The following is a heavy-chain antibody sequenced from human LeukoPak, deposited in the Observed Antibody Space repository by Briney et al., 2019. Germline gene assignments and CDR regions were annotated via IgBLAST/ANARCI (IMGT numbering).Heavy chain of an antibody. CDR1: GFTFSSYW. CDR2: IKQDGSEK. Sequence: GGSLRLSCAASGFTFSSYWMSWVRQAPGKGLEWVANIKQDGSEKYYVDSVKGRFTISRDNAKNSLYLQMNSLRAEDTAVYYCARDYGDPGYYYYGMDVWGQGTTVTVSS. V-gene: IGHV3-7*01. CDR3: ARDYGDPGYYYYGMDV. J-gene: IGHJ6*02. D-gene: IGHD4-17*01.